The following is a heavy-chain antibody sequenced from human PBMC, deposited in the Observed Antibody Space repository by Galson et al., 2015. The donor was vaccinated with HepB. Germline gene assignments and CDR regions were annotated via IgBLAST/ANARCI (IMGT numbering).Heavy chain of an antibody. CDR2: IKSKTDGGTT. CDR1: GFTFSNAW. D-gene: IGHD3-10*01. J-gene: IGHJ4*02. V-gene: IGHV3-15*01. CDR3: TTPTSRGPRGVDY. Sequence: SLRLSCAASGFTFSNAWMSWVRQAPGKGLEWVGRIKSKTDGGTTDYAAPVKGRFTISRDDSKNTLYLQMNSLKTEDTAVYYCTTPTSRGPRGVDYWGQGTLVTVSP.